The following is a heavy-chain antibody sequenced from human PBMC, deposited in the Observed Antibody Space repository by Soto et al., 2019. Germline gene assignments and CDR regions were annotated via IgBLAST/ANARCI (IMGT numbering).Heavy chain of an antibody. J-gene: IGHJ4*02. CDR2: INHSGST. Sequence: SSETLSLTCAVYGGSFSGYYWSWIRQPPGKGLEWIGEINHSGSTNYNPSLKSRVTISVDTSKNQFSLKLSSVTAADTAVYYCARVNYYDSSGYYSQPLYFDYWGQGTLVTVSS. V-gene: IGHV4-34*01. D-gene: IGHD3-22*01. CDR3: ARVNYYDSSGYYSQPLYFDY. CDR1: GGSFSGYY.